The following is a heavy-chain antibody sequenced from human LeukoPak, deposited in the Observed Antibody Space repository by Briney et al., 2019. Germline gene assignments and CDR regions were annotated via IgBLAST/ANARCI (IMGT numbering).Heavy chain of an antibody. J-gene: IGHJ4*02. CDR1: GYTFTYYY. V-gene: IGHV1-2*02. CDR3: ARASVENTLRIDDY. CDR2: INPYSGDR. Sequence: ASVKVSCKASGYTFTYYYMHWVRQAPGQGHEWMGWINPYSGDRNYAQKFQGRVTMTRDTSITTAYMDLSRLKSDDTAVYYCARASVENTLRIDDYWGQGTLVTVSS. D-gene: IGHD2-15*01.